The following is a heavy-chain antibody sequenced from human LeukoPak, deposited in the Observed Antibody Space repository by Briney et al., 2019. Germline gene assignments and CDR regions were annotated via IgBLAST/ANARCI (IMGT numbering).Heavy chain of an antibody. Sequence: SETLSLTCTVSGGSISSSSYYWGWIRQPPGKGLEWIGSIYYSGSTYYNPSLESRVTISVDTSKNQFSLKLSSVTAADTAVYYCARILNCYGSGSYYNGGDYWGQGTLVTVSS. CDR2: IYYSGST. J-gene: IGHJ4*02. D-gene: IGHD3-10*01. CDR3: ARILNCYGSGSYYNGGDY. CDR1: GGSISSSSYY. V-gene: IGHV4-39*01.